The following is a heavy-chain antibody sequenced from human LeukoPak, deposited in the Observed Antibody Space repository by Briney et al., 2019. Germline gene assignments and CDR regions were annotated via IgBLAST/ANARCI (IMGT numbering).Heavy chain of an antibody. CDR3: ARANDLIDY. V-gene: IGHV3-11*05. J-gene: IGHJ4*02. CDR2: ISDSSSYT. Sequence: PGGSLRLSCAVSGFTVSSNYMTWVRQTPGKGLEWVSYISDSSSYTNYADSVKGRFTISRDNAKNSLYLQMNSLRAEDTAVYYCARANDLIDYWGQGTLVTVSS. CDR1: GFTVSSNY.